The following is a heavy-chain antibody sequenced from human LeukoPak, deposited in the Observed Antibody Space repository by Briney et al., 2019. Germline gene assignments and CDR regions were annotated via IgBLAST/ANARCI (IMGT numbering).Heavy chain of an antibody. V-gene: IGHV4-34*01. CDR3: ARGDYVWGSSHNFDY. CDR1: GGSFSGYY. J-gene: IGHJ4*02. Sequence: SETLSLTCAVYGGSFSGYYWSWIRRPPRKGLEWSGEINHSGSTNYNPSLKSRVTISVDTSKNQFSLKLSSVTAADTAVYYCARGDYVWGSSHNFDYWGQGTLVTVSS. CDR2: INHSGST. D-gene: IGHD3-16*01.